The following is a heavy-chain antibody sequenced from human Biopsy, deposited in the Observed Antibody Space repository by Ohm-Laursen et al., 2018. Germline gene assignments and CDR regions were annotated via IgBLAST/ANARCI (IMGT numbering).Heavy chain of an antibody. CDR1: GGTFSSYI. D-gene: IGHD3-22*01. CDR2: VMPFFGTA. J-gene: IGHJ5*02. V-gene: IGHV1-69*06. Sequence: SVKVSCKASGGTFSSYIFAWVRQAPGQRPEWMGYVMPFFGTAQYAPKLQGRVSMTADKTTYTAYMELTSLTSEDTAVYFCARHYYDTSGYNWFDPWGQGTLVTVSS. CDR3: ARHYYDTSGYNWFDP.